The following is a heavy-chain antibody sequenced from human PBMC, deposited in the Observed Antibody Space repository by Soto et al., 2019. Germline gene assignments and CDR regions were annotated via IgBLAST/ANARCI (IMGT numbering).Heavy chain of an antibody. V-gene: IGHV3-30*04. CDR2: ILSDGSTK. J-gene: IGHJ4*02. D-gene: IGHD3-10*01. CDR1: GFTFRRHA. Sequence: QVHLVESGGGVVQPGRSLRLSCGASGFTFRRHAIHWVRQAPGKGLEWVAVILSDGSTKYYLQSVKGRFTSSRDNSKNTVFLELNSLSYEDTAIYYCARSRSGAVADSFDSWGQGTLVTVST. CDR3: ARSRSGAVADSFDS.